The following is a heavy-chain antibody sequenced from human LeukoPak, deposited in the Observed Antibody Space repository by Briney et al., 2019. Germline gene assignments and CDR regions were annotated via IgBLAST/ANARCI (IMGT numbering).Heavy chain of an antibody. CDR2: IYYSGST. Sequence: SETLSLTCTVPGGSISSYYWSWIRQPPGKGLEWIGYIYYSGSTNYNPSLKSRVTISVDTSKNQFSLKLSSVTAADTAVYYCARDLPITIFGVVIRAGMDVWGQGTTVTVSS. D-gene: IGHD3-3*01. CDR1: GGSISSYY. J-gene: IGHJ6*02. V-gene: IGHV4-59*01. CDR3: ARDLPITIFGVVIRAGMDV.